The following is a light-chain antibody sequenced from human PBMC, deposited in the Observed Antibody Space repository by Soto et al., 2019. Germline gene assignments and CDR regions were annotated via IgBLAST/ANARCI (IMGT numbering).Light chain of an antibody. V-gene: IGKV3-11*01. CDR1: QNISNY. CDR3: HQRQRWPRT. Sequence: IVLTQSPATLSLSPGKRATLSCRASQNISNYLIWYQQKPGQAPRLLIYDVSNRATGIPARFSASGTGTDFTLPISEVQTEDFAVYYCHQRQRWPRTFGKATKVDI. CDR2: DVS. J-gene: IGKJ1*01.